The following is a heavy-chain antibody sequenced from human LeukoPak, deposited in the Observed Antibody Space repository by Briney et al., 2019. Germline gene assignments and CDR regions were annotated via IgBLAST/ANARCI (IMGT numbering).Heavy chain of an antibody. V-gene: IGHV3-74*01. Sequence: PGGSLRLSCEASGFTFTTYWIHWVRQGPGKGLVWVSRIKYDGSTSNYADSVKGRFTISRDNAKNTVYLQMNSLRVEDTAVYYCAKEGDTMVRGVWDYWGQGTLVTVSS. CDR3: AKEGDTMVRGVWDY. J-gene: IGHJ4*02. CDR1: GFTFTTYW. CDR2: IKYDGSTS. D-gene: IGHD3-10*01.